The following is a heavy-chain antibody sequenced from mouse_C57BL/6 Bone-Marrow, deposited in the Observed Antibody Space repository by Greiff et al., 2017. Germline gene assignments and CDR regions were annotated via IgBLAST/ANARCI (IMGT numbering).Heavy chain of an antibody. CDR3: TLITTVVADDFWYFDV. Sequence: EVQLQQSGAELVRPGASVKLSCTASGFNIKDDYMHWVKQRPEQGLEWIGWIDPENGDTEYASKFQGKATITADTSSKPSYLQLSSLTSEDTAFYYCTLITTVVADDFWYFDVWGSGTTVTVSA. CDR1: GFNIKDDY. D-gene: IGHD1-1*01. V-gene: IGHV14-4*01. CDR2: IDPENGDT. J-gene: IGHJ1*01.